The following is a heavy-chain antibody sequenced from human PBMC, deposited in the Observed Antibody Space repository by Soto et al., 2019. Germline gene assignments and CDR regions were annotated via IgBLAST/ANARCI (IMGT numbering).Heavy chain of an antibody. CDR3: ARALWFGEDIDY. CDR1: GFTFSSYS. CDR2: ISRSSSTI. J-gene: IGHJ4*02. Sequence: EVRLVESGGGLVQPGGSLRLSCAASGFTFSSYSMNYVRQAPGKGLEWVSYISRSSSTIYYADSVKGRFTISRDNAKNSLYLQMNSLRDEDTAVYYCARALWFGEDIDYWGQGTLVTVSS. V-gene: IGHV3-48*02. D-gene: IGHD3-10*01.